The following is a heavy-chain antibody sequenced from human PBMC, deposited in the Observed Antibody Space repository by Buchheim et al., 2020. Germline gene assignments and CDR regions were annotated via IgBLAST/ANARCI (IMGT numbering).Heavy chain of an antibody. Sequence: EVQLVESGGGLVQPGGSLRLSCAASGFTFSDHYMDWVRQAPGKGLEWVGRIRDKANTYTTEYAASVEGRFTISRDDSKNSLYLQMNSLKTEDTAVYYCAREDGTVNYYYNYGMKVWGQGT. CDR1: GFTFSDHY. D-gene: IGHD1-1*01. V-gene: IGHV3-72*01. CDR3: AREDGTVNYYYNYGMKV. CDR2: IRDKANTYTT. J-gene: IGHJ6*02.